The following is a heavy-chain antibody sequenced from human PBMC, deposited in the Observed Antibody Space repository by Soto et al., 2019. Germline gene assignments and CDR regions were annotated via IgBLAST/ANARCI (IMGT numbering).Heavy chain of an antibody. Sequence: PSETLSLTCTVSGGPISSISNHYCSWFRLPPGKGLEWIGYMSYSGYNPSLKSRVIISMDSSKNQFSLNLTSVTAADTAVYYCARLGDYYQAFDYWGHGALVTVSS. J-gene: IGHJ4*01. V-gene: IGHV4-59*08. CDR2: MSYSG. CDR1: GGPISSISNHY. CDR3: ARLGDYYQAFDY. D-gene: IGHD3-22*01.